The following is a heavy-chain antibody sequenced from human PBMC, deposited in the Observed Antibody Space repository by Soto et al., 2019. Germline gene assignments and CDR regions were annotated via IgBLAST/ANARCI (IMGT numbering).Heavy chain of an antibody. CDR2: ISDSGST. Sequence: EVQLLGSGGGLVQPGGSRRVSWAASGFTFSSYAMSWVRQAPGKGLEWVSTISDSGSTYYADSVKGRFTISRDISKNTLYVQMSSLRAEDTAVYYCAKGGEGYCSGTSCLYHMDAWGKGTTVTVSS. CDR3: AKGGEGYCSGTSCLYHMDA. D-gene: IGHD2-15*01. V-gene: IGHV3-23*01. J-gene: IGHJ6*03. CDR1: GFTFSSYA.